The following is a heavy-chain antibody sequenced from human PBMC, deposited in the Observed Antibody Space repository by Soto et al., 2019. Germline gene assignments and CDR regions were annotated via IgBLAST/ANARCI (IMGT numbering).Heavy chain of an antibody. D-gene: IGHD3-16*01. CDR3: ARGSYHLPTY. Sequence: SETLSLTCTVSGGFITSSNWWSWVRQSPGLGLEWIGEIFHSGDANYSPSLRSRDTISVDKSKNLFFLDLNSVTATDTAVYYCARGSYHLPTYWGPGILVT. J-gene: IGHJ4*02. CDR1: GGFITSSNW. V-gene: IGHV4-4*02. CDR2: IFHSGDA.